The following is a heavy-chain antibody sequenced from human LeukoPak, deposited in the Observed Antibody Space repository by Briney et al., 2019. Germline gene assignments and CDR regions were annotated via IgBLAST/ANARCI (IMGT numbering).Heavy chain of an antibody. CDR3: ARDSSNYEALPHDY. CDR1: GYSISSGYY. J-gene: IGHJ4*02. Sequence: SETLSLTCTVSGYSISSGYYWGWIRQPPGKGLEWIGSIYHSGSTYYNPSLKSRVTISVDTSKNQFSLKLSSVTAADTAVYYCARDSSNYEALPHDYWGQGTLVTVSS. V-gene: IGHV4-38-2*02. CDR2: IYHSGST. D-gene: IGHD4-11*01.